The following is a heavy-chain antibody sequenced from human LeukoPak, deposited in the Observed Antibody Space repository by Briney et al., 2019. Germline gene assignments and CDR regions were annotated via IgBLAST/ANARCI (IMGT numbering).Heavy chain of an antibody. V-gene: IGHV4-39*02. Sequence: SETLSLTCTVSGGSISSYYWGWIRQPPGKGLEWIGSIYYSGSTYYNPSLKSRVTISVDTSKNQFSLKLSSVTAADTAVYYCARDKTYYYDSSGPDDAFDIWGQGTMVTVSS. CDR3: ARDKTYYYDSSGPDDAFDI. CDR2: IYYSGST. CDR1: GGSISSYY. D-gene: IGHD3-22*01. J-gene: IGHJ3*02.